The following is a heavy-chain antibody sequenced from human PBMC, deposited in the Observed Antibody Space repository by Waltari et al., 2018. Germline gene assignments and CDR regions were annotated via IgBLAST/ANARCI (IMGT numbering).Heavy chain of an antibody. V-gene: IGHV3-73*02. CDR3: TRQWGDSSG. CDR1: GFTFSGSA. Sequence: EVQLVESGGGLVQPGGSLKLSCAASGFTFSGSAMPWVRQASGKGLEWVGRIRSKANSYATAYAASVKGRFTISRDDSKNTAYLQMNSLKTEDTAVYYCTRQWGDSSGWGQGTLVTVSS. CDR2: IRSKANSYAT. J-gene: IGHJ4*02. D-gene: IGHD3-22*01.